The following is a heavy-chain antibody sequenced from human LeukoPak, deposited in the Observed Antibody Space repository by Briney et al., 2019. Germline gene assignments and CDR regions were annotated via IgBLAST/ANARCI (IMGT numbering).Heavy chain of an antibody. CDR1: GFTFSSYA. Sequence: GGSLRLSCAASGFTFSSYAMSWVRQAPGKGPEWVSAISGSGGSTYYADSVKGRFTISRDNSKNTLYLQMNSLRAEDTAVYYCAKDGYYGSGSYYDYWGQGTLVTVSS. CDR3: AKDGYYGSGSYYDY. J-gene: IGHJ4*02. CDR2: ISGSGGST. V-gene: IGHV3-23*01. D-gene: IGHD3-10*01.